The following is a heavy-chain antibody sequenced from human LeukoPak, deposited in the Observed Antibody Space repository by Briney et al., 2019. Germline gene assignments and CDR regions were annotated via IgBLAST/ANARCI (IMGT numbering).Heavy chain of an antibody. J-gene: IGHJ4*02. CDR2: ISWNSGSI. Sequence: GGSLRLSCAASGFTFDDYAMHWVRQAPGKGLEWVSGISWNSGSIGYADSVKGRFTISRDNAKNSLYLQMNSLRAEDTAVYYCARDALESYYYFDYWGQGTLVTVSS. CDR3: ARDALESYYYFDY. CDR1: GFTFDDYA. D-gene: IGHD3-10*01. V-gene: IGHV3-9*01.